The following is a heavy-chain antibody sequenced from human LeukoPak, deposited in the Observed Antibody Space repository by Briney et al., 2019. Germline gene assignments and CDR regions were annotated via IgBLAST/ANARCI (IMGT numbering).Heavy chain of an antibody. CDR3: ARRRAGRDWFDP. D-gene: IGHD6-19*01. Sequence: SETLSLTCTVSGGSVSSGSYYWGWLRQPPGPGLEWIGSIYYSGNTYYNPSLKSRVTISVDTSKNQFSLKLSSVTATDTAVYYCARRRAGRDWFDPWGQGTLVTVSS. J-gene: IGHJ5*02. V-gene: IGHV4-39*01. CDR1: GGSVSSGSYY. CDR2: IYYSGNT.